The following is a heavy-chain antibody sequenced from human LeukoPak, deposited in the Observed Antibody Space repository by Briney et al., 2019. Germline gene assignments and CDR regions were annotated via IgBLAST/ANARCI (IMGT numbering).Heavy chain of an antibody. V-gene: IGHV3-53*01. CDR2: IHTSGTT. J-gene: IGHJ4*02. CDR1: GFDISYNY. CDR3: ARVWFGYFFQ. Sequence: PGGSLRLFCVASGFDISYNYVGWVRQAPGKGLEWVSVIHTSGTTHYTDSVKGRFTISKDNSNNTVFLQMNSVRVEDTAVYYCARVWFGYFFQWGQGVLVTVSS. D-gene: IGHD3-10*01.